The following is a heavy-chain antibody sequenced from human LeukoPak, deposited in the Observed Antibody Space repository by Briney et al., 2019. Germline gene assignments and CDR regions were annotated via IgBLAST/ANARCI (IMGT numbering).Heavy chain of an antibody. CDR3: AREDGYNQRGDAFDI. V-gene: IGHV3-30*02. J-gene: IGHJ3*02. CDR2: IRYDGSNK. D-gene: IGHD5-24*01. Sequence: PGGSLRLSCAASGFTFSSYGMHWVRQAPGKGLEWVAFIRYDGSNKYYADSVKGRFTISRDNSKNTLYLQMNSLRAEDTAVYYCAREDGYNQRGDAFDIWGQGTMVTVSS. CDR1: GFTFSSYG.